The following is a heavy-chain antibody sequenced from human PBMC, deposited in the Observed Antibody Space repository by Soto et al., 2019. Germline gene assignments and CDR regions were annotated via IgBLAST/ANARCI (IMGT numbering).Heavy chain of an antibody. V-gene: IGHV3-23*01. J-gene: IGHJ6*04. Sequence: EVQLLESGGGLVQPGGSLRLSCAASGFTFSSYAMSWVRQAPGKGLEWVSAISSSGGSTYYADSVKGRFTISRDNSKNTLYLQMNSLRAEDTAVYYCAKSPLNLIFLDVWGKGTTVTVSS. CDR2: ISSSGGST. CDR3: AKSPLNLIFLDV. D-gene: IGHD3-3*01. CDR1: GFTFSSYA.